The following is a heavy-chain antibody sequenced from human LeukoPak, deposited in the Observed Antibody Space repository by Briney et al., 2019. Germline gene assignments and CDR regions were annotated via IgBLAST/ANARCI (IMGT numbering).Heavy chain of an antibody. CDR3: AKAWKLRYFDWLTLDY. V-gene: IGHV3-21*04. Sequence: GGSLRLSCAASGFTFSSYSMNWVRQAPGKGLEWVSSISSSSSYIYYADSVKGRFTISRDNSKNTLYLQMNSLRAEDTAVYYCAKAWKLRYFDWLTLDYWGQGTLVTVSS. D-gene: IGHD3-9*01. CDR1: GFTFSSYS. CDR2: ISSSSSYI. J-gene: IGHJ4*02.